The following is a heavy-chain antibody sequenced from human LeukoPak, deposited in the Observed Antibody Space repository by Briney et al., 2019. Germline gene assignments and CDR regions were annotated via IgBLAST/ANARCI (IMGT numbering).Heavy chain of an antibody. CDR2: ISTTTTI. CDR1: GFSFRNSE. J-gene: IGHJ3*01. D-gene: IGHD3-16*02. V-gene: IGHV3-48*03. CDR3: AKDIQLST. Sequence: GGSLRLSCAASGFSFRNSEMNWVRQAPGKGLEWVSYISTTTTIYYADSVKGRFTISRDNSENTLSLQMNSLRVEDTARYYCAKDIQLSTWGLGTMVTVSS.